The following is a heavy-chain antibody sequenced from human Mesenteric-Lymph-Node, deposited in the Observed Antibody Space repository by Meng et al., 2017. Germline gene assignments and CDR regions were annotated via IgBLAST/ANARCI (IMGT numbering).Heavy chain of an antibody. V-gene: IGHV1-18*01. J-gene: IGHJ4*02. CDR1: GYTFTSYG. D-gene: IGHD6-19*01. CDR3: ARSIAVAGTAPPMDDY. CDR2: ISAYNGNT. Sequence: QVQLVQSGAEVKKPGAAVKVSCNASGYTFTSYGISWVRQAPGQGLEWMGWISAYNGNTNYAQKLQGRVTMTTDTSTSTAYMELRSLRPDDTAVYYCARSIAVAGTAPPMDDYWGQGTLVTVSS.